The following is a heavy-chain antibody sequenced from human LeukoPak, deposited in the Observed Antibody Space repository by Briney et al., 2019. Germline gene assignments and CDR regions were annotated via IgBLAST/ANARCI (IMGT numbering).Heavy chain of an antibody. CDR1: GFTVSSNY. V-gene: IGHV3-53*01. CDR2: IYSGGST. D-gene: IGHD3-10*02. J-gene: IGHJ3*01. Sequence: GGSLRLSCAASGFTVSSNYMSWVRQAPGKGLEWVSVIYSGGSTYYADSVKGRFTISRDNSKNTLYLQMNSLRAEDTAVYYCARHVSRAASAFDLWGQGAMVIVSS. CDR3: ARHVSRAASAFDL.